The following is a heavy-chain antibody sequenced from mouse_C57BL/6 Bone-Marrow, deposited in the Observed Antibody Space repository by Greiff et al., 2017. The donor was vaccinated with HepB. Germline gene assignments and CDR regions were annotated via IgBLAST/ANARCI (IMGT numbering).Heavy chain of an antibody. J-gene: IGHJ2*01. V-gene: IGHV1-39*01. D-gene: IGHD1-1*01. Sequence: EVQLQQSGPELVKPGASVKISCKASGYSFTDYNMNWVKQSNGKSLEWIGVINPNSGTTSYNQKFKGKATLTVDQSSSTAYMQLNSLTSEDSAVYDCAREYYYGSSKDYDYWGQGTTLTVSS. CDR1: GYSFTDYN. CDR3: AREYYYGSSKDYDY. CDR2: INPNSGTT.